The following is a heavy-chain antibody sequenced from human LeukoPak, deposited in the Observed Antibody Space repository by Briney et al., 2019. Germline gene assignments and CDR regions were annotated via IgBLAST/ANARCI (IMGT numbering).Heavy chain of an antibody. Sequence: SGTLSLTCAVSGRSISGSNWWTWVRQSPGKGLEWIGEIYHGGSTNYNPSLKSRVTISVDKSKNQFSLNVNSVTAADTAVYYCARTGNTAMVPLDYWGQGTLVTVSS. CDR2: IYHGGST. D-gene: IGHD5-18*01. CDR1: GRSISGSNW. V-gene: IGHV4-4*02. J-gene: IGHJ4*02. CDR3: ARTGNTAMVPLDY.